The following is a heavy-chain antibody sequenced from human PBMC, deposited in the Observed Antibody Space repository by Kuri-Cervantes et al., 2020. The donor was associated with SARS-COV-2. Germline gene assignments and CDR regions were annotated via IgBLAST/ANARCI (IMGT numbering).Heavy chain of an antibody. CDR2: ISTYNGDT. J-gene: IGHJ5*02. Sequence: ASVKVSCKASGYTFSSHAISWVRQAPGQGLEWIGWISTYNGDTQYAQKFQGRVIMTTDTSTTTVFMDLWDLTFDDTAVYYCARLNLESGDTKFDPWGQGTPVTVSS. D-gene: IGHD1-1*01. CDR3: ARLNLESGDTKFDP. V-gene: IGHV1-18*04. CDR1: GYTFSSHA.